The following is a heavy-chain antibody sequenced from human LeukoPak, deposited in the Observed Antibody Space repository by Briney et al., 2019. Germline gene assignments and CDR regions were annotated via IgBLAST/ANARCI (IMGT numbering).Heavy chain of an antibody. D-gene: IGHD3-3*01. CDR2: FDPEDGET. J-gene: IGHJ4*02. CDR3: ATRDFWSEGDY. V-gene: IGHV1-24*01. CDR1: GGTFSSYA. Sequence: ASVKVSCKASGGTFSSYALSWVRQAPGKGLEWMGGFDPEDGETIYAQKFQGRVTMTEDTSTDTAYMELSSLRSEDTAVYYCATRDFWSEGDYWGQGTLVTVSS.